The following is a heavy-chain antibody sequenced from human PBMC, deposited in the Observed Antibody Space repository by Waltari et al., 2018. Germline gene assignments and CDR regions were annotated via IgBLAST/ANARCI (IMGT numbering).Heavy chain of an antibody. CDR1: GGSLSSSSYY. CDR3: AREQLERRIWFDP. CDR2: IYYSGST. Sequence: QLQLQESGPGLVKPSETLSLTCTVSGGSLSSSSYYWGWIRQPPGKGLEWIGSIYYSGSTYYNPSLKSRVTISVDTSKNQFSLKLSSVTAADTAVYYCAREQLERRIWFDPWGQGTLVTVSS. V-gene: IGHV4-39*07. D-gene: IGHD1-1*01. J-gene: IGHJ5*02.